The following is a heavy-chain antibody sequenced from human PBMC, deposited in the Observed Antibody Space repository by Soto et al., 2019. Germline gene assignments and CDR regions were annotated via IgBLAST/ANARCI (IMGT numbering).Heavy chain of an antibody. Sequence: EVQLLESGGGLVQPGGSLRLSCAASGFTFSSYAMSWVRQAPGKGLEWVSAISGSGGSTYYADSVKGRFTISRDNYKNTLYLQMNSLRAEDTAVYYCASLRNLYGAAPNDFWGQGTLVTVSS. CDR3: ASLRNLYGAAPNDF. CDR1: GFTFSSYA. V-gene: IGHV3-23*01. J-gene: IGHJ4*02. CDR2: ISGSGGST. D-gene: IGHD6-6*01.